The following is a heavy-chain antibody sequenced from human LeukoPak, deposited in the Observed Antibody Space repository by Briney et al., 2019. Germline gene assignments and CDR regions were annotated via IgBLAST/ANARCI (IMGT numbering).Heavy chain of an antibody. CDR3: ATFAHLGRPYYYGSGSYSYYFDY. V-gene: IGHV1-2*02. D-gene: IGHD3-10*01. Sequence: ASVNVSGKASGYTFTGFYMHWVRQAPGQGLEWMGWINPNSGGTNYAQKFQGRVTMTRDTSISTAYMELSRLRSDDTAVYYCATFAHLGRPYYYGSGSYSYYFDYWGQGTLVTVSS. CDR1: GYTFTGFY. CDR2: INPNSGGT. J-gene: IGHJ4*02.